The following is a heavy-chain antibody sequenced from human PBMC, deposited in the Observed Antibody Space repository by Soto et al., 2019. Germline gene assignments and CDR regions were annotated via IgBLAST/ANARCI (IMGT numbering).Heavy chain of an antibody. CDR1: GYIFTGYY. D-gene: IGHD2-2*01. J-gene: IGHJ5*02. CDR2: INPNSGDT. Sequence: ASVKVSCKASGYIFTGYYINWVRQAPGQGLEWMGWINPNSGDTSFLQKFQGRVSMTTDTSINTAYMELSRVTSDDTAVYYCARPFCSSNSCHNWFDPWGQGTLVTVSS. CDR3: ARPFCSSNSCHNWFDP. V-gene: IGHV1-2*02.